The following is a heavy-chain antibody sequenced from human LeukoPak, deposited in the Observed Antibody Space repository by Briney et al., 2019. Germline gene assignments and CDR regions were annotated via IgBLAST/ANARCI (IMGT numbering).Heavy chain of an antibody. CDR2: IKHKTEGGTT. CDR3: GTGSAFDR. CDR1: GFTFSDAY. Sequence: GGSLRLSCAASGFTFSDAYMSWVRQAPGKGLEWVGRIKHKTEGGTTDYAAPVKGRFTISRDDSASTLYLQMNSLKTEDTAVYYCGTGSAFDRWGQGTMVTVSS. D-gene: IGHD1-1*01. J-gene: IGHJ3*02. V-gene: IGHV3-15*01.